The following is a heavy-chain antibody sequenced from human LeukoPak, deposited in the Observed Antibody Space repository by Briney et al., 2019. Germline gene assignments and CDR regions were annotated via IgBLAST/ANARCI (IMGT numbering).Heavy chain of an antibody. Sequence: ASVKVSCKASGYTFTSYGISWVRQAPGQGLEWMGWISAYNGNTNYAQKLQGRVTMTEDTSTDTAYMELSSLRSEDTAVYYCATGGSGKHIGLFDYWGQGTLVTVSS. CDR1: GYTFTSYG. D-gene: IGHD3-10*01. CDR3: ATGGSGKHIGLFDY. V-gene: IGHV1-18*01. J-gene: IGHJ4*02. CDR2: ISAYNGNT.